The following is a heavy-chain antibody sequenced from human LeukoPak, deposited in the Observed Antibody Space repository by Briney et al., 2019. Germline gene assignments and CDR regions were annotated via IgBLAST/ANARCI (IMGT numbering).Heavy chain of an antibody. Sequence: ASVKVSCKASGYTFNSYGMSWVRQAPGQGLEWMGWISPYRGDTEYAQKIQGRVSMTTDTSTSTAYMELRSLRSDDTAVYYCARQVLIVGGRYGMDVWGQGTTVTVSS. J-gene: IGHJ6*02. V-gene: IGHV1-18*01. D-gene: IGHD3-22*01. CDR2: ISPYRGDT. CDR1: GYTFNSYG. CDR3: ARQVLIVGGRYGMDV.